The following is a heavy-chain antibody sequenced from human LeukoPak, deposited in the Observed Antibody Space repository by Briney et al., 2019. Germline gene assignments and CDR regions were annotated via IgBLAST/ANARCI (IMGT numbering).Heavy chain of an antibody. J-gene: IGHJ4*02. Sequence: PGGSLRFSCAASGFTFSSYWMNWVRQAPGKGLEWVANIKQDRSEKYYGDSVKGRFTISRDNAKNSLYLQMNSLRAEDTAVYYCARMPYSASWYAGGGDFDYWGQGTLVTVSS. CDR2: IKQDRSEK. D-gene: IGHD6-13*01. V-gene: IGHV3-7*04. CDR3: ARMPYSASWYAGGGDFDY. CDR1: GFTFSSYW.